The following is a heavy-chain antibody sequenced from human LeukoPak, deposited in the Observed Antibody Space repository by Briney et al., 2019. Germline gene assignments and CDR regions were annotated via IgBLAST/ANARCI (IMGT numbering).Heavy chain of an antibody. J-gene: IGHJ3*02. D-gene: IGHD3-22*01. CDR1: GFTVSSNY. Sequence: GGSLRLSCAASGFTVSSNYMSWVRQAPGKGLEWVSVIYSGGSTYYADSVKGRFTISRDNSKNTLYLQMNSLRAEDTAVYYCARRPNYYDSSGYHGDDAFDIWGQGTMVTVSS. CDR3: ARRPNYYDSSGYHGDDAFDI. V-gene: IGHV3-53*01. CDR2: IYSGGST.